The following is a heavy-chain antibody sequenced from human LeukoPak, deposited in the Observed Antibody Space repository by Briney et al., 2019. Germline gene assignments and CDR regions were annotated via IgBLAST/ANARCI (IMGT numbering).Heavy chain of an antibody. CDR2: ISHDGSNK. Sequence: GRSLRLSCAASGFTFSSYAMHWVRQAPGKGLEWVAVISHDGSNKYYADSVKGRFTISRDNSKNTLYLQMNSLRAEDTAVYYCARDPPAAGSFDYWGQGTLVTVSS. V-gene: IGHV3-30*01. J-gene: IGHJ4*02. D-gene: IGHD6-19*01. CDR1: GFTFSSYA. CDR3: ARDPPAAGSFDY.